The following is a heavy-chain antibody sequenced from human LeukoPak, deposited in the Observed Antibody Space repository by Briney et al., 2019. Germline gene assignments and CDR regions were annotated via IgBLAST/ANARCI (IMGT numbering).Heavy chain of an antibody. Sequence: PGGSLRLSCAASGFTFSSYSMNWVRQAPGEGLEWVSSISSSSSYIYYADSVKGRFTISRDNAKNSLYLQMNSLRAEDTAVYYCARDSSGWYPVVYWGQGTLVTVSS. CDR1: GFTFSSYS. D-gene: IGHD6-19*01. CDR2: ISSSSSYI. V-gene: IGHV3-21*01. CDR3: ARDSSGWYPVVY. J-gene: IGHJ4*02.